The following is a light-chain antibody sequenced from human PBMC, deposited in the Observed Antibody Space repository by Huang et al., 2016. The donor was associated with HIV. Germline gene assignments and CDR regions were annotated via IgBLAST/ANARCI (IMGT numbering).Light chain of an antibody. CDR3: QECYSWPRLV. Sequence: VLTQLPATLSLSPGERATLSCRASQSISSYLAWYQQKPGQAPRRLIYDASKRATDSPARFNGSGSGTDFTLTISSLKPEDTALYYCQECYSWPRLVLGGGTKLEIK. J-gene: IGKJ4*01. CDR1: QSISSY. CDR2: DAS. V-gene: IGKV3-11*01.